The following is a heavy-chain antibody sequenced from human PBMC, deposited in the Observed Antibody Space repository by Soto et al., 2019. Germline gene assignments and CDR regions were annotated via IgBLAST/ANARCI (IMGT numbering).Heavy chain of an antibody. V-gene: IGHV3-7*05. Sequence: GGSLRLSCAASGFTFSSYWMSWVRQAPGKGLEWVANIKQDGREKYYVDSVKGRFTISRDKAKNSLYLQMNSLRAEDTAVYYCARDQGEYSSSGYYSYGMDVWGQGTTVTVSS. CDR3: ARDQGEYSSSGYYSYGMDV. J-gene: IGHJ6*02. CDR1: GFTFSSYW. CDR2: IKQDGREK. D-gene: IGHD6-13*01.